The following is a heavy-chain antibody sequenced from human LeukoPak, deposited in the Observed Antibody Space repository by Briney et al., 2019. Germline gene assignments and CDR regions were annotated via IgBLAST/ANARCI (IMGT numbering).Heavy chain of an antibody. V-gene: IGHV3-21*01. CDR2: ISSSSSYI. D-gene: IGHD4-11*01. CDR3: ARDHAAYSKSGEYNWFAP. J-gene: IGHJ5*02. Sequence: GGSLRLSAAASGFTFSSYAMSWVRQAPGKGREWVSSISSSSSYIYYADSVKGSFTISRDNAKTSLYLQMNSLRAEDTAVYYCARDHAAYSKSGEYNWFAPWGQRTLVTVSS. CDR1: GFTFSSYA.